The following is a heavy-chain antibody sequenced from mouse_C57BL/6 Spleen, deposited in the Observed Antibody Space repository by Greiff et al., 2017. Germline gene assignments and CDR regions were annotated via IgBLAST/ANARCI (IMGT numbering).Heavy chain of an antibody. D-gene: IGHD1-1*01. Sequence: VQLQQSGPELVKPGASVKMSCKASGYTFTDYNMHWVKQSHGKSLEWIGYINPNNGGTSYNQKFKGKATLTVNKSSSTAYMELRSLTSEDSAVYYCARGYYGSSYSWFAYWGQGTLVTVSA. CDR1: GYTFTDYN. CDR3: ARGYYGSSYSWFAY. V-gene: IGHV1-22*01. J-gene: IGHJ3*01. CDR2: INPNNGGT.